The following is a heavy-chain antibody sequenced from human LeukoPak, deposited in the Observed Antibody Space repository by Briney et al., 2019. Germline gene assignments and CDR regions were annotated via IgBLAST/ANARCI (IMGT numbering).Heavy chain of an antibody. D-gene: IGHD6-19*01. CDR2: ICSGGST. CDR3: ASSRRDSSGWYVY. Sequence: GGSLRLSCAASGFTVSSNYMSWVRQAPGKGLEWVSVICSGGSTYYADSVKGRFTISRDNSKNTLYLQMNSLRAEDTAVYYCASSRRDSSGWYVYWGQGTLVTVSS. V-gene: IGHV3-53*01. J-gene: IGHJ4*02. CDR1: GFTVSSNY.